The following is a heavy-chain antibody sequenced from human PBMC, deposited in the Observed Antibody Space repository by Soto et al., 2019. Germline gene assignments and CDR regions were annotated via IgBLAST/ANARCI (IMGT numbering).Heavy chain of an antibody. J-gene: IGHJ4*02. D-gene: IGHD3-16*01. Sequence: GGSLRLSCVASGFPFNNFEMNWIRQAPGKGLEWISYITGGGATYYADSAKGRFTISRDNAKNSLFLQMNSVGVGDTAVYYCVGGGLSYFDHWGRGTLVTVSS. V-gene: IGHV3-48*03. CDR2: ITGGGAT. CDR3: VGGGLSYFDH. CDR1: GFPFNNFE.